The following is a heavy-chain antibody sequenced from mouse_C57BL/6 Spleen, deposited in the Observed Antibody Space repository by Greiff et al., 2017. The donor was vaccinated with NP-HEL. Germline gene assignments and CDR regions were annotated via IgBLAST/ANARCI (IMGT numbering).Heavy chain of an antibody. Sequence: QVQLQQPGTELVKPGASVKLSCKASGYTFTSYWMHWVKQRPGQGLEWIGNINPSNGGTNYNEKFKSKATLTVDKSSSTAYMQLSSLTSEDSAVYYCARVGNDYYGSSYEDAMDYWGQGTSVTVSS. CDR2: INPSNGGT. J-gene: IGHJ4*01. V-gene: IGHV1-53*01. D-gene: IGHD1-1*01. CDR1: GYTFTSYW. CDR3: ARVGNDYYGSSYEDAMDY.